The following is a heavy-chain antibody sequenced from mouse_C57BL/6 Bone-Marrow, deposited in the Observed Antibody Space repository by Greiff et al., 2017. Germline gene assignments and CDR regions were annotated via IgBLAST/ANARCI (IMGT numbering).Heavy chain of an antibody. V-gene: IGHV5-12*01. CDR2: ISNGGGST. D-gene: IGHD2-4*01. CDR1: GFTFSDYY. J-gene: IGHJ4*01. CDR3: ARHDYVGAMDY. Sequence: EVMLVESGGGLVQPGGSLKLSCAASGFTFSDYYMYWVRQTPEKRLEWVAYISNGGGSTYYPDTVKGRFTISRDNAKNTLYLQMSRLKSEETAMYYCARHDYVGAMDYWGQGTSVTVSS.